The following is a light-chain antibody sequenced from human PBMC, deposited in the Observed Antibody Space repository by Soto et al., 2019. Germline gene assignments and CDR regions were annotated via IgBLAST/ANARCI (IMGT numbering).Light chain of an antibody. Sequence: EIQMTESPSTLAATAGDIVTITFRASQSISSWLAWYQQRPGKAPKLLIYAASYLQSGVPSRFSGGGSGTDFTLTISSLQPEDFATYYCQQANSFPITFGQGTRLEIK. CDR1: QSISSW. V-gene: IGKV1-12*01. CDR2: AAS. CDR3: QQANSFPIT. J-gene: IGKJ5*01.